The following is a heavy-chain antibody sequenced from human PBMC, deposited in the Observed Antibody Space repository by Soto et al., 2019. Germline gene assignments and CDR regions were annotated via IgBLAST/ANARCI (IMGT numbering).Heavy chain of an antibody. CDR1: GGSISSSSYY. D-gene: IGHD4-17*01. V-gene: IGHV4-39*01. CDR2: IYYSGST. CDR3: ARPAPDYGDYEGGMKFDP. J-gene: IGHJ5*02. Sequence: SETLSLTCTVSGGSISSSSYYWGWIRQPPGKGLEWIGSIYYSGSTYYNPSLKSRVTISVDTSKNQFSLKLSSVTAADTAVYYCARPAPDYGDYEGGMKFDPWGQGTLVTVSS.